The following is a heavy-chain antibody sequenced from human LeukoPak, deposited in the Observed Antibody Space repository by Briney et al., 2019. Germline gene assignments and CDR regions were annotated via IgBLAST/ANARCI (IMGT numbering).Heavy chain of an antibody. CDR2: IIPIFGTA. Sequence: SVKVSCKASGGTFSSYAISWVRQAPGQGLEWMGGIIPIFGTANYARKFQGRVTITTDESTSTAYMELSSLRSEDTAVYYCARGDSSGYSSFDYWGQGTLVTVSS. V-gene: IGHV1-69*05. J-gene: IGHJ4*02. D-gene: IGHD3-22*01. CDR3: ARGDSSGYSSFDY. CDR1: GGTFSSYA.